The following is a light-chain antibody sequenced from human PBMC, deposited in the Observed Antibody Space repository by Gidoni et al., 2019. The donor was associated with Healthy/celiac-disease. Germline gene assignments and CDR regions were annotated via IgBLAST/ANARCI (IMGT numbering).Light chain of an antibody. CDR1: ALPKKY. CDR3: YSTDSSGNHRV. V-gene: IGLV3-10*01. J-gene: IGLJ3*02. Sequence: SVSVYPGQTARITCSGDALPKKYAYWYQQKSGQAPVLVIYEDSKRPSGIPERFSGSSSGTMATLTISGAQVEDEADYYCYSTDSSGNHRVFGGGTKLTVL. CDR2: EDS.